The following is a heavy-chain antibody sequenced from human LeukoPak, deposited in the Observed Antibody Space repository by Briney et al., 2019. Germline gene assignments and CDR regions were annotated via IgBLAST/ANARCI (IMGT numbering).Heavy chain of an antibody. CDR1: GFSFSDYY. CDR3: ARGGTGAFDY. Sequence: PGGSLRLSCTASGFSFSDYYMSWIRQAPGEGLEWISYISSRSTYISDADSVKGRFTIYRDNAKNLLFLQMNSLRVEDTALYYCARGGTGAFDYWGQGILVTVSS. V-gene: IGHV3-11*06. CDR2: ISSRSTYI. D-gene: IGHD2-8*02. J-gene: IGHJ4*02.